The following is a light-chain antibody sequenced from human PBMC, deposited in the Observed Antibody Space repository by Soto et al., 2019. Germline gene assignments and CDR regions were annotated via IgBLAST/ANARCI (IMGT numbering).Light chain of an antibody. CDR3: QQYYSYPPT. CDR1: QGISSY. CDR2: AAS. Sequence: IKLTLSLSSLSATVGDRATITCRASQGISSYLAWYQQKPGKAPKLLIYAASNLQSGVPSRFSGSGSGTDFTLTISCLQSEDFATYYCQQYYSYPPTFGQGTKVDIK. V-gene: IGKV1-9*01. J-gene: IGKJ1*01.